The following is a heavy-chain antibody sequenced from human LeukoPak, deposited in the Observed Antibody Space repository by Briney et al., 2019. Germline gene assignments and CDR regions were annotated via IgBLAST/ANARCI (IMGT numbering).Heavy chain of an antibody. V-gene: IGHV4-34*01. J-gene: IGHJ3*02. Sequence: PSETLSLTCAVYGGSFSGYYWSWIRQPPGKGLEWIGEINHSGSTNYNPSLKSRVTISVDTSKNQFSLKLSSVTAADTAVYYCAISTGRDGAFDIWGQGTMVTFSS. D-gene: IGHD1-1*01. CDR3: AISTGRDGAFDI. CDR1: GGSFSGYY. CDR2: INHSGST.